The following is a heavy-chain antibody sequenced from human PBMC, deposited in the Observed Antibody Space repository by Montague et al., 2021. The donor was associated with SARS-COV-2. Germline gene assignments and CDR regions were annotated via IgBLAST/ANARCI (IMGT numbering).Heavy chain of an antibody. CDR3: ARILVAAAGSPFDP. D-gene: IGHD6-13*01. Sequence: PALGKPTQTLTLICTFSGFSLSTSGMCVSWIRQPPGKALEWLARIDWDDDKYYSTSLKTRLTISKDTSKNQVVLTMTNMDPVDTATYYCARILVAAAGSPFDPWGQGTLVTVSS. J-gene: IGHJ5*02. V-gene: IGHV2-70*11. CDR2: IDWDDDK. CDR1: GFSLSTSGMC.